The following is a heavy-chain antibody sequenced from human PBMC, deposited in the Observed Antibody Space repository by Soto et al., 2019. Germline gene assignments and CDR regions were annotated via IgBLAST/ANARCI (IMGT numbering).Heavy chain of an antibody. CDR2: IYYSGST. J-gene: IGHJ4*02. Sequence: PSETLSLTCTVSGGSISSGDYYWSWIRQPPGKGLEWIGYIYYSGSTYYNPSLKSRVTISVDTSKNQFSLKLSSVTAADTAVYYCARGESNGVFGVVIEIDYWGQGTLVTVSS. CDR3: ARGESNGVFGVVIEIDY. CDR1: GGSISSGDYY. V-gene: IGHV4-30-4*01. D-gene: IGHD3-3*01.